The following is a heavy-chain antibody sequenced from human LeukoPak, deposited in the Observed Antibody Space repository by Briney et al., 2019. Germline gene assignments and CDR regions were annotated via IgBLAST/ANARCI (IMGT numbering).Heavy chain of an antibody. V-gene: IGHV3-48*01. CDR2: TSSSSSTI. CDR1: GFTFSSYS. CDR3: AKDLATMTYYYYMDV. J-gene: IGHJ6*03. Sequence: GGSLRLSCAASGFTFSSYSMNWVRQAPGKGLELISYTSSSSSTIYYADSVKGRFTISRDNAKNSLYLQMNSLRAEDTAVYYCAKDLATMTYYYYMDVWGKGTTVTVSS. D-gene: IGHD3-22*01.